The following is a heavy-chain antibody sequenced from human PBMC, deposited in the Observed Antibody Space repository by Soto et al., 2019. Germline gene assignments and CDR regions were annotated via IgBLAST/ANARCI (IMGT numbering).Heavy chain of an antibody. J-gene: IGHJ6*02. V-gene: IGHV1-8*01. CDR2: MNPNSGNT. Sequence: RASVKVSCKASGYTFTSYDINWVRQATGQGLEWMGWMNPNSGNTGYAQKFQGRVTMTRNTSISTAYMELSSLRSEDTAVYYCARRGAWNFYYYYGMDVWGQGTTVTVSS. CDR1: GYTFTSYD. D-gene: IGHD1-26*01. CDR3: ARRGAWNFYYYYGMDV.